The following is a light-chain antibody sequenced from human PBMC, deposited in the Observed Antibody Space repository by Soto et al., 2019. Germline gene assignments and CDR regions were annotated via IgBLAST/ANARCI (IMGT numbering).Light chain of an antibody. CDR2: AAS. V-gene: IGKV1-9*01. Sequence: DIQLTQSPSFLSASVGDRVTITCRGSQGISSYLAWYQQKPGKAPKLLIYAASTLQSGVPSRFSGSGSGTEFTLTISSLQPEDFATYYCEHLDSYSTFGQGTRLEI. CDR3: EHLDSYST. J-gene: IGKJ5*01. CDR1: QGISSY.